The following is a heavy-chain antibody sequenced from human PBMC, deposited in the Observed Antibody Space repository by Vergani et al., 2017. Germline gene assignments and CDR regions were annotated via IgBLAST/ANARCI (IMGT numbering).Heavy chain of an antibody. J-gene: IGHJ4*02. V-gene: IGHV3-30*02. CDR2: IKFDGSNQ. CDR3: AKHFRGWGIDY. CDR1: GFTLSNYD. D-gene: IGHD3-16*01. Sequence: QVQLVESGGGVVQRGGSLRLSCATSGFTLSNYDMQWIRQGPGKGVEFVAFIKFDGSNQYYGDSVKGRFTLSRDFSKNTLYLQMNSLRTYDTATYYCAKHFRGWGIDYWGQGTQVIV.